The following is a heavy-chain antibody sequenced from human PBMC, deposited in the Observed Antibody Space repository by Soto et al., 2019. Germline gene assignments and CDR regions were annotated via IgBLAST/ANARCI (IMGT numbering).Heavy chain of an antibody. Sequence: GGSLRLSCAASGFTFSSYGMHWVRQAPGKGLEWVAVISYDGSNKYYADSVKGRFTISRDNSKNTLYLQMNSLRAEDTAVYYGANLACSGGSCYSLWVGDYDFDYWGQGTLVTVSS. J-gene: IGHJ4*02. V-gene: IGHV3-30*18. CDR3: ANLACSGGSCYSLWVGDYDFDY. CDR2: ISYDGSNK. CDR1: GFTFSSYG. D-gene: IGHD2-15*01.